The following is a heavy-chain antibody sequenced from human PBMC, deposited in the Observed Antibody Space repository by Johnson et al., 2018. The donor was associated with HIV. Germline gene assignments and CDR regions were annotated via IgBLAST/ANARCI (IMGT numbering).Heavy chain of an antibody. CDR1: GFTVSSNY. V-gene: IGHV3-66*01. J-gene: IGHJ3*02. Sequence: EVQLVESGGGLVQPGGSLRLSCAASGFTVSSNYMSWVRQAPGKGLEWVSVIYSGGSTYYADSLTGSFTISRDHSTNTLYLQMNSLRAEDTAVYYCARDVAATMIVVGGAYDAFDIWGQGTMVTVSS. CDR2: IYSGGST. D-gene: IGHD3-22*01. CDR3: ARDVAATMIVVGGAYDAFDI.